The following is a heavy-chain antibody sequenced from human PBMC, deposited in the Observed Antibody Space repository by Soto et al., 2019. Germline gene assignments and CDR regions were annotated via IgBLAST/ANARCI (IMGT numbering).Heavy chain of an antibody. J-gene: IGHJ4*02. CDR2: ISYDGSHD. CDR1: GFIFREYA. V-gene: IGHV3-30*04. D-gene: IGHD6-19*01. Sequence: QVHLVESGGGVVQPGTSLRLSCAASGFIFREYAMHWVRQAPGKGLDWVAVISYDGSHDDYADSVKGRFTISRDNSKDTLYLQANSLRNEDTATYYCARDLGAVAALDSWGQGTLVTVSS. CDR3: ARDLGAVAALDS.